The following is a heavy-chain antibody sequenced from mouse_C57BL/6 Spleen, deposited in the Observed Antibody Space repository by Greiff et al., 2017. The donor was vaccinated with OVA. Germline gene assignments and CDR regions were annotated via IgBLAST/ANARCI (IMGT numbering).Heavy chain of an antibody. Sequence: EVQVVESGGGLVKPGGSLKLSCAASGFTFSSYTMSWVRQTPEKRLEWVATISGGGGNTYYPDSVKGRFTISRDNAKNTLYLQMSSLRSEDTALYYCARHGMDYYGSSPFAYWGQGTLVTVSA. V-gene: IGHV5-9*01. CDR2: ISGGGGNT. CDR3: ARHGMDYYGSSPFAY. CDR1: GFTFSSYT. D-gene: IGHD1-1*01. J-gene: IGHJ3*01.